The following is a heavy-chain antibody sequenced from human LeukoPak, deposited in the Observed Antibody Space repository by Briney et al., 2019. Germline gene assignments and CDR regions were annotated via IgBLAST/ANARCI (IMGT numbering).Heavy chain of an antibody. V-gene: IGHV5-51*01. Sequence: GESLKISCQGSEYSFTSYWIGWVRQMPGKGLEWMGIINPGDSDTRYSPSFQGRVTISADKSITTAYLQWSSLKASDTAIYYCARRNDYYDISGPHYYFGVDVWGQGATVTVSS. CDR1: EYSFTSYW. CDR3: ARRNDYYDISGPHYYFGVDV. D-gene: IGHD3-22*01. J-gene: IGHJ6*02. CDR2: INPGDSDT.